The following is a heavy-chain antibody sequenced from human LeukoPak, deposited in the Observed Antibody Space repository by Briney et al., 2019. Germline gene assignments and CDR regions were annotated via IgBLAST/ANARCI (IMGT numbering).Heavy chain of an antibody. Sequence: PGGSLRLSCAASGFTFAGYAMCWVRQAPGKGLEWVANIKQDGSEKYYVDSVKGRFTISRDNAKNSLYLQMNSLRAEDTAVYYCAREDLDAFDIWGQGTMVTVSS. CDR1: GFTFAGYA. V-gene: IGHV3-7*01. CDR3: AREDLDAFDI. CDR2: IKQDGSEK. J-gene: IGHJ3*02.